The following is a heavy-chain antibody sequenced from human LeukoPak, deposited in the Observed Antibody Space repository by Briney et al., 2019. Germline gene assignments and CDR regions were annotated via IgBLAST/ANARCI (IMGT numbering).Heavy chain of an antibody. CDR1: GFTFSTYS. Sequence: GGSLRLSCAASGFTFSTYSMNWVRQAPGKGREWVSSITSSSTYIYYADSVKGRFAISRDNAKNSLYLQMNSLRAEDTAVCYCARDSSIQSLDPWGQGTLVTVSS. CDR2: ITSSSTYI. CDR3: ARDSSIQSLDP. D-gene: IGHD2-2*01. J-gene: IGHJ5*02. V-gene: IGHV3-21*01.